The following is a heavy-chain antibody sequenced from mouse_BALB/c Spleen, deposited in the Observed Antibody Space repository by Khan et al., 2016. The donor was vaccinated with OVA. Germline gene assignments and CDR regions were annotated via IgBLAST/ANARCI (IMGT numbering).Heavy chain of an antibody. V-gene: IGHV9-2-1*01. CDR2: INTETGEL. D-gene: IGHD1-1*01. J-gene: IGHJ3*01. CDR1: GYTFTDYS. Sequence: QIQLVQSGSELKKPGETVKISCKASGYTFTDYSMHWVKQAPGKGLKWMGWINTETGELTYADDFKGRFAFSLETSASTAYLQINNLKNEDTATYFCARNFLYYYGSSPFAYWGQGTLVTVSA. CDR3: ARNFLYYYGSSPFAY.